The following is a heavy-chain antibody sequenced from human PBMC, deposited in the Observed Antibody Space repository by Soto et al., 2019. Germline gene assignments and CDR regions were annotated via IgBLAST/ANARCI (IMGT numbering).Heavy chain of an antibody. V-gene: IGHV1-18*01. CDR1: GYTFTSYG. Sequence: ASVKVSCKASGYTFTSYGISWVRQAPGQGLEWMGWISAYNGNTNYAQKLQGRVTMTTDTSTSTAYMELRSLRSDDTAVYYCARGVDYDILTGYAYSYYMDVWGKGTTVTVSS. J-gene: IGHJ6*03. D-gene: IGHD3-9*01. CDR3: ARGVDYDILTGYAYSYYMDV. CDR2: ISAYNGNT.